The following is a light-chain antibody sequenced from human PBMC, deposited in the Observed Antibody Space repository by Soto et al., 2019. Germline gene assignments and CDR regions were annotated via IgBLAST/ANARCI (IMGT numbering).Light chain of an antibody. CDR3: SAYTISGTWV. V-gene: IGLV2-14*01. J-gene: IGLJ3*02. Sequence: QSALTQPASVSGSPGQSITISCTGISSDVGVDNYVSWYQQHPDKAPKLMIYEVRNRPSGVSNRFSGSKSDNTASLTISGLQAEDEADYYCSAYTISGTWVFGGGTKLTVL. CDR1: SSDVGVDNY. CDR2: EVR.